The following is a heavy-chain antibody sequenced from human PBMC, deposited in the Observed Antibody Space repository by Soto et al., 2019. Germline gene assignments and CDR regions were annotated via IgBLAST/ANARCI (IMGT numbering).Heavy chain of an antibody. CDR2: IYPGDSDT. V-gene: IGHV5-51*01. D-gene: IGHD6-19*01. J-gene: IGHJ4*02. Sequence: GESLKISCQGSGYSFTSYWIGWVRQMPGKGLEWMGIIYPGDSDTRYSPSFQGQVTISADKSISTAYLQWSSLKASDTAMYYCARPPRARSSGWYYWGQGTLVTVSS. CDR1: GYSFTSYW. CDR3: ARPPRARSSGWYY.